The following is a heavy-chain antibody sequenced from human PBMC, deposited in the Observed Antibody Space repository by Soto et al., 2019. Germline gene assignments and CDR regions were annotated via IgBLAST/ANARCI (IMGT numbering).Heavy chain of an antibody. Sequence: GESLKISCKGSGYSFTTYWIGWVRQMPGKGLEWMGIINPRDSDTRYSPSFQGQVTISADESINTAYLQWSSLKASDTAMYYCARPGSSSSDYWGQGTLVTVSS. D-gene: IGHD6-6*01. V-gene: IGHV5-51*01. CDR3: ARPGSSSSDY. J-gene: IGHJ4*02. CDR1: GYSFTTYW. CDR2: INPRDSDT.